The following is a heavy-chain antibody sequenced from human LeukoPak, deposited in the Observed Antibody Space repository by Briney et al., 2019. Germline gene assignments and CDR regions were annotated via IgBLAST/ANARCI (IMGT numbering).Heavy chain of an antibody. V-gene: IGHV3-30*03. D-gene: IGHD1-7*01. J-gene: IGHJ4*02. CDR2: ISYDGSNK. CDR1: GFTFSSYG. Sequence: GGSLRLSCAASGFTFSSYGMHWVRQAPGKGLEWVAVISYDGSNKYYADSVKGRFTISRDNSKNTLYLQMNSLRAEDTAVYYCARDSSRYNWNYGSFDYWGQGTLVTVSP. CDR3: ARDSSRYNWNYGSFDY.